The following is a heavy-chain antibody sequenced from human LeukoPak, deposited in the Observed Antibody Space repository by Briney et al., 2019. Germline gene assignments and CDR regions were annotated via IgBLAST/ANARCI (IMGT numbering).Heavy chain of an antibody. CDR3: ARDGSSWYGMDV. V-gene: IGHV3-48*03. CDR2: ISSSGSTI. Sequence: GGSLRLSWAASGFTFSSYEMNWVRQAPAKGLEWVSYISSSGSTIYYADSVKGRFTISRDNAKNSLYLQMNSLRAEDTAVYYCARDGSSWYGMDVWGKGTTVTVSS. CDR1: GFTFSSYE. J-gene: IGHJ6*04. D-gene: IGHD6-13*01.